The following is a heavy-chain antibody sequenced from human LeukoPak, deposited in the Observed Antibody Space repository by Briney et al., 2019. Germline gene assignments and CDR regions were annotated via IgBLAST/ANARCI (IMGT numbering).Heavy chain of an antibody. CDR2: IYYSGST. CDR3: ASPMGNWNYRF. V-gene: IGHV4-39*07. Sequence: SETLSLTCTVSGGSISSSSYYWGWIRQPPGKGLEWIGSIYYSGSTYYNPSLKSRVTISVDTSKNQFSLKLSSVTAADTAVYYCASPMGNWNYRFWGQGTLVTVSS. D-gene: IGHD1-7*01. CDR1: GGSISSSSYY. J-gene: IGHJ4*02.